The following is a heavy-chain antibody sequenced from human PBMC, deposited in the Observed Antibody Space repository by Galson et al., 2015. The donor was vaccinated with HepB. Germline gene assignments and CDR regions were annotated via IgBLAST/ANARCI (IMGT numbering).Heavy chain of an antibody. CDR3: ARVVTSANWFDP. V-gene: IGHV4-31*03. CDR2: IYYSGST. Sequence: TLSLTCTVSGGSISSGGYYWSWIRQHPGKGLEWIGYIYYSGSTYYNPSLKSRVTISVDTSKNQFSLKLSSVTAADTAVYYCARVVTSANWFDPWVQGTLVTVSS. D-gene: IGHD5-18*01. CDR1: GGSISSGGYY. J-gene: IGHJ5*02.